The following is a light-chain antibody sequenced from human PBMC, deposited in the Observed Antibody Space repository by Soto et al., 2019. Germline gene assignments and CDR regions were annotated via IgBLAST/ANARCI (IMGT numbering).Light chain of an antibody. J-gene: IGLJ3*02. V-gene: IGLV2-14*01. CDR1: TGDIGGYDR. CDR2: DVS. Sequence: QSALTQPASVSGSLGQSITISCIGTTGDIGGYDRVSWYQQYPGKAPKLMISDVSFRASGVSNRFSGSKSGNTASLTISDLQAVDEGDYFCSSYTRIDSWVFGGGTKVTVL. CDR3: SSYTRIDSWV.